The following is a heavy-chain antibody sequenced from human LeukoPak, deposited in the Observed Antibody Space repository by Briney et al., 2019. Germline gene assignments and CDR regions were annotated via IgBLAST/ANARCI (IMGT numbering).Heavy chain of an antibody. CDR1: GGSISSYY. D-gene: IGHD3-22*01. J-gene: IGHJ4*02. CDR2: IYYSGST. CDR3: ARAPYYYDSSGYYYSTVHYFDY. V-gene: IGHV4-59*01. Sequence: NPSETLSLTCTVSGGSISSYYWSWLRQPPGKGLEWIGYIYYSGSTNYNPSHKSRVTISVDTSKNQFSLQLSSVTAADTAVYYCARAPYYYDSSGYYYSTVHYFDYWGQGTLVTVSS.